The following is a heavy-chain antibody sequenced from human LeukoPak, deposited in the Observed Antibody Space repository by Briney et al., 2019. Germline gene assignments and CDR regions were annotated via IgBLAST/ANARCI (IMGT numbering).Heavy chain of an antibody. D-gene: IGHD1-26*01. CDR3: ASPISGSYYGT. CDR2: IIPILGIA. V-gene: IGHV1-69*02. CDR1: GGTFSSYT. Sequence: SVKVSCKASGGTFSSYTISWVRQAPGQGLEWMGGIIPILGIANYAQKFQGRVTITADKSTSTAYMELSSLRSEDTAVYYCASPISGSYYGTWGQGTLVTVSS. J-gene: IGHJ5*02.